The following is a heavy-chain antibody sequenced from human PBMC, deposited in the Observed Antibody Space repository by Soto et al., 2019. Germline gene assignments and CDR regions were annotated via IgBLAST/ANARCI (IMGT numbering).Heavy chain of an antibody. CDR3: AREAGHYYDSSGSYEEGEFDY. J-gene: IGHJ4*02. CDR2: IYYSGST. CDR1: GGSISSYY. V-gene: IGHV4-59*01. Sequence: PSETLSLTCTVSGGSISSYYWSWIRQPPGKGLEWIGYIYYSGSTNYNPSLKSRVTISVDTSKNQFSLKLSSVTAADTAVYYCAREAGHYYDSSGSYEEGEFDYWGQGTLVTVSS. D-gene: IGHD3-22*01.